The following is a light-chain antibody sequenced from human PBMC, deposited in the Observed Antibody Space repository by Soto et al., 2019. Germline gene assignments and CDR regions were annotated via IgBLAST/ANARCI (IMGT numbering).Light chain of an antibody. CDR2: GAS. Sequence: EIVMTQSPATLSVSPGERATLSCRASQSVGSNLAWYQQKPGQAPRLLIYGASTRATGIPARFSGSGSGTEFPLTISSLQSEDFAIYFCQQSNNWPPDRTFGQGTKVEIK. J-gene: IGKJ1*01. V-gene: IGKV3-15*01. CDR3: QQSNNWPPDRT. CDR1: QSVGSN.